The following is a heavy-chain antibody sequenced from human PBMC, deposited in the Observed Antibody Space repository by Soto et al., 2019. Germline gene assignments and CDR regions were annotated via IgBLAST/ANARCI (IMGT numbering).Heavy chain of an antibody. CDR1: GFIFSSYA. D-gene: IGHD2-8*02. J-gene: IGHJ4*02. Sequence: GGSLRLSCEASGFIFSSYAMNFFLHAPGKGLQWVSSITGSSDYTSYIAPVKGRFTISRDNSKNTLYLQMNSLRAEDTAVYFCAKEQTTGAHYALDYWSQGTLVTVSS. CDR3: AKEQTTGAHYALDY. V-gene: IGHV3-23*01. CDR2: ITGSSDYT.